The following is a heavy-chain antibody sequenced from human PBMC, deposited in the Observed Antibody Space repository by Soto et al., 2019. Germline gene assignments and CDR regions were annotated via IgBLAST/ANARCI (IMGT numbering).Heavy chain of an antibody. D-gene: IGHD6-25*01. CDR2: IIPIFGTA. J-gene: IGHJ6*02. V-gene: IGHV1-69*12. CDR3: ARQGAALRDYYYGMDV. Sequence: QVQLVQSGAEVKKPGSSVKVSCKASGGTFSSYAISWVRQAPGQGLEWMGGIIPIFGTANYAQKFQGRVTITADESTSTAYMERSSLRSEDTAVYYCARQGAALRDYYYGMDVWGQGTTVTVSS. CDR1: GGTFSSYA.